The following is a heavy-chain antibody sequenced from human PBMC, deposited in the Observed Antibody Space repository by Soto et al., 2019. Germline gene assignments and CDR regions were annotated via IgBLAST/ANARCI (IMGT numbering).Heavy chain of an antibody. CDR1: GGSISSGGYY. D-gene: IGHD3-22*01. J-gene: IGHJ4*02. CDR3: ARDRYYYDSSGSTGAFDY. V-gene: IGHV4-31*03. Sequence: LSLTFNVSGGSISSGGYYWSWIRQHPGKGLEWIGYIYYSGSTYYNPSLKSRVTISVDTSKNQFSLKLSSVTAADTAVYYCARDRYYYDSSGSTGAFDYWGQGTLVTVSS. CDR2: IYYSGST.